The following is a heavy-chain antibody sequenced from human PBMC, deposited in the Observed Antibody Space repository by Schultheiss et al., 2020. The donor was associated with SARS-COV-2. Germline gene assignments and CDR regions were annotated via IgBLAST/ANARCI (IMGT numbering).Heavy chain of an antibody. CDR3: ARAYLFGEEVMSDYYYMDV. CDR2: ISSSSSYT. Sequence: GGSLRLSCAASGFTFSDYYMSWIRQAPGKGLEWVSYISSSSSYTNYADSVKGRFTISRDNAKNSLYLQMNSLRAEDTAVYYCARAYLFGEEVMSDYYYMDVWGKGTTVTVSS. D-gene: IGHD3-10*02. J-gene: IGHJ6*03. V-gene: IGHV3-11*06. CDR1: GFTFSDYY.